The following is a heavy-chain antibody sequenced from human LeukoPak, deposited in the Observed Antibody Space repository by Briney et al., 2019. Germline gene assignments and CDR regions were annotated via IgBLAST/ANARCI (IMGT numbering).Heavy chain of an antibody. Sequence: WGSLTLSCAATGFPFYGYWMTWLRQAPGKGLEWVANIKHDESETNYADSVKGRFTISRDNAKNSLYLQMDSLRVEDTAVYYCARGKVPAAIAGGYYFDYWGQGTLVTVSS. CDR3: ARGKVPAAIAGGYYFDY. CDR1: GFPFYGYW. CDR2: IKHDESET. J-gene: IGHJ4*02. D-gene: IGHD2-2*01. V-gene: IGHV3-7*01.